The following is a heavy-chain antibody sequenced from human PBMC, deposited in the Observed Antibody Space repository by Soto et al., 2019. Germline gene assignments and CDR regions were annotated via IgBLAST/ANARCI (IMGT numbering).Heavy chain of an antibody. CDR1: GFTFSSDW. J-gene: IGHJ4*02. Sequence: PGGSLRLSCAASGFTFSSDWMSWVRQAPGKGLEWVANMKQDGSEKYYVDSVKGRFTISRDNAKNSLYLQMNSLRAEDTAVYYCARVTMIVVVITTFQFDYWGQGTLVTVSS. CDR3: ARVTMIVVVITTFQFDY. V-gene: IGHV3-7*01. CDR2: MKQDGSEK. D-gene: IGHD3-22*01.